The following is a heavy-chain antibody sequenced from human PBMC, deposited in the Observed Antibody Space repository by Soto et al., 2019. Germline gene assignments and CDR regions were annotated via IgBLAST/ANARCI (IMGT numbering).Heavy chain of an antibody. CDR3: AKELDELYKWNYEGAY. V-gene: IGHV3-23*01. D-gene: IGHD1-7*01. Sequence: GGSLRLSCAASGVTFSSYAMSWVRQAPGKGLEWVSAISGSGGSTYYADSVKGRFTISRDNSKNTLYLQMNSLRAEDTAVYYCAKELDELYKWNYEGAYWGQGTLVTVSS. CDR1: GVTFSSYA. CDR2: ISGSGGST. J-gene: IGHJ4*02.